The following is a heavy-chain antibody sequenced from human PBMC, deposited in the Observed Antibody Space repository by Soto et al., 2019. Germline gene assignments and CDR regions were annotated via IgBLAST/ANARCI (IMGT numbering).Heavy chain of an antibody. D-gene: IGHD2-2*01. CDR1: GFTFSRYA. Sequence: EVQLVESGGGLVQPGGSVRLSCAASGFTFSRYAMNWVRQAPGKGLEWVSFITSSSSTIYYADSVRGRFTISRDNAKNSLYLQMNSLRAEDTAIYYCARDIVVVPAAHSDYWGQGTLVTGSS. CDR3: ARDIVVVPAAHSDY. V-gene: IGHV3-48*01. J-gene: IGHJ4*02. CDR2: ITSSSSTI.